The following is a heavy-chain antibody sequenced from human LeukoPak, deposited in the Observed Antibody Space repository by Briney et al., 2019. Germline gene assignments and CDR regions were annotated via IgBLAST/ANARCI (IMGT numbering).Heavy chain of an antibody. CDR2: IYYSGST. D-gene: IGHD6-19*01. V-gene: IGHV4-59*01. CDR1: GGSISSYY. Sequence: SETLSLTCTVSGGSISSYYWSWIRQPPGKGLEWIGYIYYSGSTNYNPSLKSRVTISVDTSKNQFSLKMTTVTAADTAVYFCARVGSGGAWFDFWGQGTLVTVSS. CDR3: ARVGSGGAWFDF. J-gene: IGHJ4*02.